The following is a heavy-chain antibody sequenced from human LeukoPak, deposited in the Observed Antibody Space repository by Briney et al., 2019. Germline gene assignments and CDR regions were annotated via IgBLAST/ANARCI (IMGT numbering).Heavy chain of an antibody. J-gene: IGHJ4*02. V-gene: IGHV1-18*01. CDR3: ATNPPYCSSTSCYRLLDY. D-gene: IGHD2-2*02. Sequence: ASVKVSCKASGYTFTNYGFSWVRQAPGQGLEWMGWISTYNGNPNYAQKLQGRVTMTTDTSTSTAYMELRSLRSDDTAVYYCATNPPYCSSTSCYRLLDYWGQGTLVTVSS. CDR2: ISTYNGNP. CDR1: GYTFTNYG.